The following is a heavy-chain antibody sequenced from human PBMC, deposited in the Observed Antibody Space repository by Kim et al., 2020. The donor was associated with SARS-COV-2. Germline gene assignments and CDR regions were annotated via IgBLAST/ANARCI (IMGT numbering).Heavy chain of an antibody. J-gene: IGHJ5*02. CDR3: ASKRNSGSYSNWFDP. CDR1: VCTFSSYA. D-gene: IGHD1-26*01. Sequence: SVKVSCKASVCTFSSYAISWVRQAPGQGLEWMGGIIPIFGTANYAQKFQGRVTITADESTSTAYVEVSSLRSEDTAVFYCASKRNSGSYSNWFDPWGQGALVSVS. V-gene: IGHV1-69*13. CDR2: IIPIFGTA.